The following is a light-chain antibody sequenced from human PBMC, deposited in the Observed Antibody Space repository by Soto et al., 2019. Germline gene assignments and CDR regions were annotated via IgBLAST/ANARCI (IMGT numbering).Light chain of an antibody. J-gene: IGKJ5*01. CDR2: RAS. CDR3: QQYNNWPPIT. CDR1: QSLSDN. Sequence: LLMTQSPDTLAVSPGETVTLSCRASQSLSDNLAWYQQKTGQPPRLLIFRASTRASGIPARFSGSGSGTEFTLTISSLQSEDFAVYYCQQYNNWPPITFGQGTRLEIK. V-gene: IGKV3-15*01.